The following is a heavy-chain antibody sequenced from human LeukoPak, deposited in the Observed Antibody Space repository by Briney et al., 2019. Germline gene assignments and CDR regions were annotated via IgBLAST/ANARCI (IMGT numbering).Heavy chain of an antibody. CDR1: GFTFSSYA. CDR2: ISGSGGST. Sequence: GGSLRLSCAASGFTFSSYAMSWVRQAPGRGLEWVSAISGSGGSTYYADSVKGRFTISRDNSKNTLYVQVNSLGTEDTAAYYCAHRHNLGVTGPVITFDSWGQGTLVTVSS. D-gene: IGHD2-21*02. CDR3: AHRHNLGVTGPVITFDS. V-gene: IGHV3-23*01. J-gene: IGHJ5*01.